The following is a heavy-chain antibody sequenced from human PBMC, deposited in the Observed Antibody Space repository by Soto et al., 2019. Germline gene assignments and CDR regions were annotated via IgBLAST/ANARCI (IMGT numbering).Heavy chain of an antibody. V-gene: IGHV4-39*01. D-gene: IGHD1-26*01. J-gene: IGHJ6*02. Sequence: QLQLQESGPGLVKPSETLSLTCTVSGGSISSSSYYWGWIRQPPGKGLEWIGSIYYSGSTYYNPYLKSRVTISVDTSKNQFSLKLSSVTAADTAVYYCARRYSGSSKYYYYYGMDVWGQGTTVTVSS. CDR3: ARRYSGSSKYYYYYGMDV. CDR2: IYYSGST. CDR1: GGSISSSSYY.